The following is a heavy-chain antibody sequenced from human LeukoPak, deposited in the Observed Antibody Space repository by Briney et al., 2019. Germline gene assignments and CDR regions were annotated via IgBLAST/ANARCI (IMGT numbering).Heavy chain of an antibody. V-gene: IGHV4-61*02. D-gene: IGHD1-26*01. CDR1: GGSISSDDYY. J-gene: IGHJ5*02. CDR2: IYTTGST. CDR3: AGAEYSGSYLFDP. Sequence: SETLSLTCTVSGGSISSDDYYWSWIRQPAGKGLEWIGRIYTTGSTNYGASFKSRVTMSIDKSKNQFSLKVTSVTAADTAVYYCAGAEYSGSYLFDPWGQGTLVTVSS.